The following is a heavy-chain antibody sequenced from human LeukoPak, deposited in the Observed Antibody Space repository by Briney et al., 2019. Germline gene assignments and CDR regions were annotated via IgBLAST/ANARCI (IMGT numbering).Heavy chain of an antibody. J-gene: IGHJ3*02. D-gene: IGHD5-12*01. Sequence: GGSLRLSCAASGFAFSTYWMNWIRQAPGKGLEWVANIKQDGSEKYYLDSVKGRFTISRDNAKNLLYLQMSSLRVEDTAVYYCAKPITITGATDGFDSWGQGAKVIVSS. V-gene: IGHV3-7*01. CDR3: AKPITITGATDGFDS. CDR1: GFAFSTYW. CDR2: IKQDGSEK.